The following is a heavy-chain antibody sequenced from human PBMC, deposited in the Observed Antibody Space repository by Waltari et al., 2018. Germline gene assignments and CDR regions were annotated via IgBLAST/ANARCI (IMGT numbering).Heavy chain of an antibody. CDR3: ATGLISPDALDV. Sequence: QVQLVQSGAEVKQPGASVKVSCQVSEHPSTELSRHWGRQAPGKGLEWMGGIDPEDGETIYAQKFQGRVTMTEETSKDIAFMELSSLRPEDTAVYYCATGLISPDALDVWGQGTMVTVSS. CDR2: IDPEDGET. V-gene: IGHV1-24*01. J-gene: IGHJ3*01. D-gene: IGHD3-16*01. CDR1: EHPSTELS.